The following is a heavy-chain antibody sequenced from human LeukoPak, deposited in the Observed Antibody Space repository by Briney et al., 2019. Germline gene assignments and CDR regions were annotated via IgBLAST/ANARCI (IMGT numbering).Heavy chain of an antibody. CDR2: FDPEDGET. J-gene: IGHJ4*02. Sequence: ASVTVSCTVSGYTLTELSMHWVRQAPGKGLEWMGGFDPEDGETIYAQKFQGRVTMTEDTSTDTAYMELSSLRSEDTAVYYCAALGSSSWYPAEEYWGQGTLVTVSS. CDR3: AALGSSSWYPAEEY. V-gene: IGHV1-24*01. CDR1: GYTLTELS. D-gene: IGHD6-13*01.